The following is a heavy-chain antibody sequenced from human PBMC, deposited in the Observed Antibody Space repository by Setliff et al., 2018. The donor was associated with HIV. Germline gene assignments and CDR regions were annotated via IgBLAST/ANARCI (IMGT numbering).Heavy chain of an antibody. CDR1: GDSISSSSYY. CDR2: IFYSRST. J-gene: IGHJ4*01. V-gene: IGHV4-39*01. CDR3: ARHHLVDPFDY. D-gene: IGHD2-2*01. Sequence: SETLSLTCTVSGDSISSSSYYWGWIRQPPGKGLEWIGSIFYSRSTYDNPSLKSRLIMSVDTSKNQFSLKLSSVTAADTAVYYCARHHLVDPFDYWGHGTLVTVSS.